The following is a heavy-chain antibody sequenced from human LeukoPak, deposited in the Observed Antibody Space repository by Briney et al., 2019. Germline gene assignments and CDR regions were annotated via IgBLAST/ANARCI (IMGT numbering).Heavy chain of an antibody. CDR2: ISSNGGST. CDR1: GFTFSSYA. D-gene: IGHD6-13*01. J-gene: IGHJ4*02. V-gene: IGHV3-64*01. CDR3: ARDRWIAAAGLIDY. Sequence: GGSLRLSCAASGFTFSSYAMHWVRQAPGKGLEYVSAISSNGGSTYYANSVQGRFTISRDNSKNTLYLQMGSLRAEDMAVYYCARDRWIAAAGLIDYWGQGTLVTVSS.